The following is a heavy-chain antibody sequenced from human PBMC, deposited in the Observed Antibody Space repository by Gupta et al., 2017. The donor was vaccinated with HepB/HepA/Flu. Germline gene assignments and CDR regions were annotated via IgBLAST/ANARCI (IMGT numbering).Heavy chain of an antibody. CDR2: IYYSGST. CDR1: GGSISSSSYY. CDR3: ARHDRAAAGRWFDP. V-gene: IGHV4-39*01. J-gene: IGHJ5*02. Sequence: QLQLQESGPGLVKPPETLSLTCTVSGGSISSSSYYWGWIRQPPGKGREWIGSIYYSGSTYYKPARKSRVTIYVETSKNQCSLKLSSVTAADKAVYYCARHDRAAAGRWFDPWGQGNLVTVSS. D-gene: IGHD6-13*01.